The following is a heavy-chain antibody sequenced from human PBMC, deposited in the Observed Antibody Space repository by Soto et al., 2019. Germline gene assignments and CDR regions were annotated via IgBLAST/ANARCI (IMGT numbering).Heavy chain of an antibody. Sequence: EVQLVESGGGLVQPGGSLRLSCAASGFTFSSYWMHWVRQAPGKGLVWVSRINIDGSRISYADFVKGRCTISRDDAKNKVYMQMNSLRIEDTAVYYCIRGDGDRFDGNGYLGRHWGQGTLVTVSS. D-gene: IGHD3-22*01. CDR3: IRGDGDRFDGNGYLGRH. CDR1: GFTFSSYW. J-gene: IGHJ4*02. CDR2: INIDGSRI. V-gene: IGHV3-74*01.